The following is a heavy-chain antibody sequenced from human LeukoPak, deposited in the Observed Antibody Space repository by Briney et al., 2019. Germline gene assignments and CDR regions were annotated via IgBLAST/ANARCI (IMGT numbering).Heavy chain of an antibody. V-gene: IGHV3-23*01. D-gene: IGHD1-26*01. J-gene: IGHJ3*02. CDR1: GFTFSSFA. CDR3: ARSYSGSYRDAFDI. Sequence: PGGSLRLSCATSGFTFSSFAMSWVRQAPGKGLECVSTISGSGGSTYYADSVKGRFSISRDNSKNTLYLQVTSLRADDTAVYFCARSYSGSYRDAFDIWGQGTLVTVSS. CDR2: ISGSGGST.